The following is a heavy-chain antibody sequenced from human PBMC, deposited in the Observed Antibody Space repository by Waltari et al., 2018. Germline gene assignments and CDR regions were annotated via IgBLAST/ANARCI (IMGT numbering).Heavy chain of an antibody. Sequence: EVQLVESGGGLVQPGGSLRLSCAASGFTFSSYWMSWVRQAPGKGLEWVANIKQDGSEKYYVDSVKGRFTISRDNAKNSLYLQMNSLRAEDTAVYYCASCGKNYYMDVWGKGTTVTVS. J-gene: IGHJ6*03. CDR3: ASCGKNYYMDV. CDR1: GFTFSSYW. CDR2: IKQDGSEK. V-gene: IGHV3-7*01.